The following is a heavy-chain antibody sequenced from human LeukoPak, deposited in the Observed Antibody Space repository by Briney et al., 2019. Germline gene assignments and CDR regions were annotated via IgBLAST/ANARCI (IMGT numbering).Heavy chain of an antibody. J-gene: IGHJ6*02. CDR3: AKVRYGGYYYYGMDV. Sequence: GGSLRLSCAASGFTFSSYGMHWVRQAPGKGLEWVAFIRYDGSNKYYADSVKGRFTISRDNSKNTLYLQMNSLRAEDTAVYYCAKVRYGGYYYYGMDVWGQGTTVTVSS. D-gene: IGHD1-26*01. V-gene: IGHV3-30*02. CDR1: GFTFSSYG. CDR2: IRYDGSNK.